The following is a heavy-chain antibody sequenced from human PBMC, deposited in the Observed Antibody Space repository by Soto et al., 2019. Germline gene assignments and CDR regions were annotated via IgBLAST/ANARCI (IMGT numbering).Heavy chain of an antibody. D-gene: IGHD2-8*01. V-gene: IGHV3-7*01. CDR1: GFTFSSHW. Sequence: EVHVVESGGGLVQPGGSLRLSCAASGFTFSSHWMTWVRQVPGKGLEWVANINQDGSDQYYVDSVKGRFTISRDNAKTSLCLHMNSLRVEDTAVYYCATSMRHTLKHWGQGTRVTVSS. CDR3: ATSMRHTLKH. CDR2: INQDGSDQ. J-gene: IGHJ4*02.